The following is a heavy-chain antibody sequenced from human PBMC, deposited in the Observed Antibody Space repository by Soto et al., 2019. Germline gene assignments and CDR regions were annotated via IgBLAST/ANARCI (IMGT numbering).Heavy chain of an antibody. CDR1: GFTFSSYG. CDR3: AREGIAVAGTTDATYYFDY. CDR2: IWYDGSNK. J-gene: IGHJ4*02. D-gene: IGHD6-19*01. V-gene: IGHV3-33*01. Sequence: QVQLVESGGGVVQPGRSLRLSCAASGFTFSSYGMHWVRQAPGKGLEWVAVIWYDGSNKYYADSVKGRFTISRDNSKNPLYLQMNSLRAEDTAVYYCAREGIAVAGTTDATYYFDYWGQGTLVTVSS.